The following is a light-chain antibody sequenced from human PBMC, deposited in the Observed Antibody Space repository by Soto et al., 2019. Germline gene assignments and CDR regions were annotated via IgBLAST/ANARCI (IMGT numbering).Light chain of an antibody. CDR1: QTISSW. V-gene: IGKV1-5*01. CDR2: DAS. J-gene: IGKJ1*01. Sequence: DIQMTQSPSTLSGSVGDRVTITCRASQTISSWLAWYQQKPGKAPKLLIYDASSLESGVPSRFSGSGSETEFTLTISGLQPGDSATYYCQQYNSYSPTFGQGTKVDI. CDR3: QQYNSYSPT.